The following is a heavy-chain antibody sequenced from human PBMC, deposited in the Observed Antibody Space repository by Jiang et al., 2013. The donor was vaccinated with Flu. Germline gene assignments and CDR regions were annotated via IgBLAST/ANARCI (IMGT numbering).Heavy chain of an antibody. CDR1: LTSYG. J-gene: IGHJ6*02. Sequence: LTSYGISWVRQALDKGLSGWDGSALTMVTQTMHRRSRGRVTMTTDTSTTTAYMELRSLRSDDTAVYYCARGNYYNAMDVWGQGTTVTVSS. CDR3: ARGNYYNAMDV. V-gene: IGHV1-18*01. CDR2: SALTMVT.